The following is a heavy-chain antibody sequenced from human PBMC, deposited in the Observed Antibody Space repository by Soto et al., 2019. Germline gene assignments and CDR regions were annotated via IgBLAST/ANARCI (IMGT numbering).Heavy chain of an antibody. D-gene: IGHD1-1*01. V-gene: IGHV1-18*01. CDR3: ARGRYGDY. Sequence: QVHLVQSGAEVKKPGASVKVSCKGSGYGFTTYGITWVRQAPGQGLEWMAWISAHNGNTNYAQKLQGRVTVTRATPTSTAYLELSSLRSDATAVYYCARGRYGDYWGQGALVTVSS. CDR2: ISAHNGNT. J-gene: IGHJ4*02. CDR1: GYGFTTYG.